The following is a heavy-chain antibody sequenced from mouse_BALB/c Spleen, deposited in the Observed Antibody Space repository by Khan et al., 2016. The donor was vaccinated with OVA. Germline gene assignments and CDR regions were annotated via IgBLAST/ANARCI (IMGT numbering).Heavy chain of an antibody. CDR1: GYSFTTYY. CDR2: IDPFNGGN. V-gene: IGHV1-34*01. Sequence: VRLQQSGPELMKPGASVKISCKASGYSFTTYYMHWVKQSHGKSLKWIGYIDPFNGGNDYNQKFKGKATLTVDKSSSTAYMHLSSLTSEDSAVYYCARGTFDYWGQGTLVTVSA. D-gene: IGHD3-3*01. CDR3: ARGTFDY. J-gene: IGHJ3*01.